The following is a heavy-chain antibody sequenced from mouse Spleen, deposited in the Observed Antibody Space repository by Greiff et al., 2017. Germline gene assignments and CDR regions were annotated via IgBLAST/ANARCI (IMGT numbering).Heavy chain of an antibody. CDR3: ARAGGWLLRFYYFDY. CDR2: INPSNGGT. D-gene: IGHD1-1*01. J-gene: IGHJ2*01. Sequence: QVQLQQPGTELVKPGASVKLSCKASGYTFTSYWMHWVKQRPGQGLEWIGNINPSNGGTNYNEKFKSKATLTVDKSSSTAYMQLSSLTSEDSAVYYCARAGGWLLRFYYFDYWGQGTTLTVSS. CDR1: GYTFTSYW. V-gene: IGHV1-53*01.